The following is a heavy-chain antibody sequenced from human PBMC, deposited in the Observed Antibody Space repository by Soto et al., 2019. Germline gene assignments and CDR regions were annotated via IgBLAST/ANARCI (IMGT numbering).Heavy chain of an antibody. CDR2: IYYSGST. J-gene: IGHJ4*02. CDR3: ARQASLGFGELLFVDY. Sequence: QLQLQESGPGLVKPSETLSLTCTVSGGSISSSSYYWGWIRQPPGKGLEWIGSIYYSGSTYYNPSLKSRVTISVDTSKNQFSLKLSSVTAADTAVYYCARQASLGFGELLFVDYWGQGTLVTVSS. V-gene: IGHV4-39*01. CDR1: GGSISSSSYY. D-gene: IGHD3-10*01.